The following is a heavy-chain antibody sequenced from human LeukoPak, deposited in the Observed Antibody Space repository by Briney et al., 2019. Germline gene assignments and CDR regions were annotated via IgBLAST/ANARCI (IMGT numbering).Heavy chain of an antibody. D-gene: IGHD3-10*01. CDR1: GYSFTAYY. CDR3: ARAVLLWFGDQYYMDV. J-gene: IGHJ6*03. CDR2: IKPSGTDT. V-gene: IGHV1-2*02. Sequence: ASVKVSCKASGYSFTAYYMHWVRQAPGQRLEWMGIIKPSGTDTNYAQKFQGRVIMTTDTSISTAYMELSRLRSDDTAVYYCARAVLLWFGDQYYMDVWGKGTTVTISS.